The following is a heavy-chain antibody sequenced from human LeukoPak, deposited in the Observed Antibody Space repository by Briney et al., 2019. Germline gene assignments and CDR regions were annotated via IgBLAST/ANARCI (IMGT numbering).Heavy chain of an antibody. Sequence: GASVKVSCKASGYTFTGYYMHWVRQAPGQGREWMGWINPNSGGTNYAQKFQGRVTMTRDTSISTAYMELSRLRSDDTAVYYCARDLMGDSSGPNAFDIWGQGTMVTVSS. CDR2: INPNSGGT. J-gene: IGHJ3*02. D-gene: IGHD3-22*01. CDR3: ARDLMGDSSGPNAFDI. CDR1: GYTFTGYY. V-gene: IGHV1-2*02.